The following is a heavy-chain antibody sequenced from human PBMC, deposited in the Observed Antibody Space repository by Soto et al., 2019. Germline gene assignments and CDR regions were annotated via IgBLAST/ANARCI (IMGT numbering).Heavy chain of an antibody. Sequence: GGSLRLSCAASGFTFSSYDMHWVRQATGKGLEWVSAIGTAGDTYYPGSVKGRFTISRENAKNSLYLQMNSLRAEDTAVYYCARDRGTGEGGGFDYWGQGTLVTVSS. CDR1: GFTFSSYD. CDR3: ARDRGTGEGGGFDY. J-gene: IGHJ4*02. V-gene: IGHV3-13*01. D-gene: IGHD7-27*01. CDR2: IGTAGDT.